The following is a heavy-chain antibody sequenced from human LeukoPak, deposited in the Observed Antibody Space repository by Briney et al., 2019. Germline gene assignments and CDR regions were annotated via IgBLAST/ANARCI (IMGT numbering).Heavy chain of an antibody. J-gene: IGHJ4*02. Sequence: GGSLRLSCAASGFTFSEHWMSWVRQAPGEGLEWVATMKEEGSENYYVDSVKGRFIISRDNAKNSLYMQMDSRRAEDTAVYYCARAPISLGYCMKGVCYSIGSRDVTDYWGQGSLVTVSS. CDR2: MKEEGSEN. V-gene: IGHV3-7*03. CDR1: GFTFSEHW. D-gene: IGHD2-8*01. CDR3: ARAPISLGYCMKGVCYSIGSRDVTDY.